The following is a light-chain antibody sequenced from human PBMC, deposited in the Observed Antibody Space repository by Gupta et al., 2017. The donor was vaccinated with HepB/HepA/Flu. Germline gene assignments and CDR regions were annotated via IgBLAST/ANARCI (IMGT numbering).Light chain of an antibody. V-gene: IGKV1-12*01. J-gene: IGKJ1*01. CDR1: RGISTW. CDR3: QQANSFPRT. Sequence: DIQMTQSPSSVSASVGDSVTITCRASRGISTWLVWYQQKPGEPPKFLVYGASNLQSGVPSRFSGSGSGTDFTLTINSLQPEDFATYFCQQANSFPRTFGQGTKVEI. CDR2: GAS.